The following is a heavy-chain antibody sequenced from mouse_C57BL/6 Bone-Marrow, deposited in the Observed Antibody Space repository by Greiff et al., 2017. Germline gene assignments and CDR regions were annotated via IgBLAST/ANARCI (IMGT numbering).Heavy chain of an antibody. J-gene: IGHJ1*03. Sequence: VKVVESGPELVKPGASVKISCKASGYAFSSSWMNWVKQRPGKGLEWIGRIYPGDGDTNYNGKFKGKATLTADKSSSTAYMQLSSLTSEDSAVYFCARLDYFWYFDVWGTGTTVTVSS. V-gene: IGHV1-82*01. D-gene: IGHD2-13*01. CDR2: IYPGDGDT. CDR3: ARLDYFWYFDV. CDR1: GYAFSSSW.